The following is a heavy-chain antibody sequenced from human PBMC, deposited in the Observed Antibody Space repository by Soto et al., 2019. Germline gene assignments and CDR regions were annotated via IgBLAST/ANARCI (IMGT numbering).Heavy chain of an antibody. CDR1: GYTFTNYG. V-gene: IGHV1-18*01. CDR3: ARFSCSGGVCYPPPY. D-gene: IGHD2-15*01. Sequence: GASVKVSCKASGYTFTNYGISWVRQAPGQGLEWMGWISAYSGNTNYAQKVQGRVTMTTDTSTSTAYMELRSLRSDDTAMYYCARFSCSGGVCYPPPYWGQGTLVTVSS. J-gene: IGHJ4*02. CDR2: ISAYSGNT.